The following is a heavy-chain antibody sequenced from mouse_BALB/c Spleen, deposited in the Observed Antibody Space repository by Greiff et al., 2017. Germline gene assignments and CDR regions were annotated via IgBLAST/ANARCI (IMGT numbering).Heavy chain of an antibody. CDR1: GFSLTSYG. CDR2: IWSDGST. CDR3: ARHGDYYGSYYAMDY. Sequence: VQLQESGPDLVAPSQSLSITCTVSGFSLTSYGVHWVRQPPGKGLEWLVVIWSDGSTTYNSALKSRLSISKDNSKSQVFLKMNSLQTDDTAMYYCARHGDYYGSYYAMDYWGQGTSVTVSS. V-gene: IGHV2-6-2*01. J-gene: IGHJ4*01. D-gene: IGHD1-2*01.